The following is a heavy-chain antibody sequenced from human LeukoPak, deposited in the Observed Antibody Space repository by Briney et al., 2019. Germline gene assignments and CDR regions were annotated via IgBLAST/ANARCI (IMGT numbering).Heavy chain of an antibody. CDR1: GFTVSTND. V-gene: IGHV3-66*01. CDR2: IYSGGST. CDR3: ARISLTGWANDY. J-gene: IGHJ4*02. D-gene: IGHD6-19*01. Sequence: GGSLRLSCAASGFTVSTNDMSWVRQAPGKGLEWVSVIYSGGSTYYADSVKGRFTISRDNSKNTLYLQMNSLRAEDTAVYYCARISLTGWANDYWGQGTLVTVSS.